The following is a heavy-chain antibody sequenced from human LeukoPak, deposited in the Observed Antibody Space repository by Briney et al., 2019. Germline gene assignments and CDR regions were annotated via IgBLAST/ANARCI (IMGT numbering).Heavy chain of an antibody. V-gene: IGHV4-59*08. J-gene: IGHJ4*02. CDR3: ARQWYDSSGYYYDY. Sequence: PSETLSLTCTVSGGSITTYYWSWIRQPPGKALEWIGYIYHNGDTNYNPSLKSRVTISVDTSKNQFSLKLSSVTAADTAVYYCARQWYDSSGYYYDYWGQGTLVTVSS. CDR1: GGSITTYY. D-gene: IGHD3-22*01. CDR2: IYHNGDT.